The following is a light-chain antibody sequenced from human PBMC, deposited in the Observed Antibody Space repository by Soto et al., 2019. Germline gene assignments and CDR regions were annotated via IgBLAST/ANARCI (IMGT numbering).Light chain of an antibody. V-gene: IGLV2-14*01. CDR2: EVF. CDR3: SSGAGSNNYV. J-gene: IGLJ1*01. CDR1: SNDVGAFDY. Sequence: QSVLTQPASVSASPGQSISISCTGTSNDVGAFDYVSWYQQHPGKAPKLIIFEVFNRPSGVSTRFSGSKSGSTASLTISGLQAEDEADYFCSSGAGSNNYVFGTGTKVTVL.